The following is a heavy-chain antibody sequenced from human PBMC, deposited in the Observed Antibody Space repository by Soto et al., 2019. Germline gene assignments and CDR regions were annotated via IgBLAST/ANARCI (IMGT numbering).Heavy chain of an antibody. V-gene: IGHV2-5*02. CDR3: IQSRCGGDCLQSYASHYYYGMDV. CDR2: IYWDDDK. D-gene: IGHD2-21*02. J-gene: IGHJ6*02. Sequence: QITLKESGPTLVKPTQTLTLTCTFSGFSLSTSGVGVGWIRQPPGKALKWLALIYWDDDKRYSPSLSSRLTISKDISNNQVVLIMTNMDPVDTATYYCIQSRCGGDCLQSYASHYYYGMDVWGQGTTVTVSS. CDR1: GFSLSTSGVG.